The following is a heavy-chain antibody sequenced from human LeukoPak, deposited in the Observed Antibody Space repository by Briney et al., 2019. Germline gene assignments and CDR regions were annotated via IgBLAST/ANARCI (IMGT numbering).Heavy chain of an antibody. CDR3: AKDRAGKTAMVRDFEY. D-gene: IGHD5-18*01. CDR1: GFTFSSYA. Sequence: PGGSLRLSCAASGFTFSSYAMTWVRPAPGKGLEWVSAISGSGGTTYYADSVKGRFTISRDNAKNTLYLQMSSLRAEDTAIYYCAKDRAGKTAMVRDFEYWGQGTLVTVSS. CDR2: ISGSGGTT. V-gene: IGHV3-23*01. J-gene: IGHJ4*02.